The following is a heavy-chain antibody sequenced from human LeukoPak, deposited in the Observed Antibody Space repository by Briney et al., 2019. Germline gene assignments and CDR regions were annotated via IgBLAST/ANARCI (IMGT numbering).Heavy chain of an antibody. CDR3: AKTSGPTDY. D-gene: IGHD3-10*01. J-gene: IGHJ4*02. CDR1: GFTFSNYA. Sequence: GGSLRLSCAASGFTFSNYAMSWVRQAPGKGLEWVSAISNSGGSTYYTDPVKGRFTISRDNSKNTLYLQMNSLRAEDTAVYYCAKTSGPTDYWGQGTLVTVSS. CDR2: ISNSGGST. V-gene: IGHV3-23*01.